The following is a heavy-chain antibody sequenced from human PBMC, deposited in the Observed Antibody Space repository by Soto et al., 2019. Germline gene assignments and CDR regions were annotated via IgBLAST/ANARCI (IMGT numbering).Heavy chain of an antibody. CDR3: GRLEGLATISYYFDY. Sequence: SETLSLTCAVYGGSFSGYYWSWIRQPPGKGLEWIGRVNHSGSTNYNPSLKSRVTISVDKSKNQFSLKLMSLSAADTAVYYCGRLEGLATISYYFDYWGQGALVTVSS. CDR1: GGSFSGYY. V-gene: IGHV4-34*01. D-gene: IGHD3-9*01. CDR2: VNHSGST. J-gene: IGHJ4*02.